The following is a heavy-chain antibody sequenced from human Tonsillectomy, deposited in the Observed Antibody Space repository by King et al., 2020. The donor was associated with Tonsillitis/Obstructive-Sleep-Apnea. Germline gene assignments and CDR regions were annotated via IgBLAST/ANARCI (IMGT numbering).Heavy chain of an antibody. CDR3: AGTGCSSTRCYGGGY. CDR1: GYSFTSYW. J-gene: IGHJ4*02. CDR2: IDPSDSYT. D-gene: IGHD2-2*01. Sequence: VQLVESGAEVKKPGESLRISCTGSGYSFTSYWISWVRQMPGKGLEWMGRIDPSDSYTNYSPSFQGHVTISADKSISTAYLQWSSLKASDTAMYYCAGTGCSSTRCYGGGYWGQGTLVTVSS. V-gene: IGHV5-10-1*01.